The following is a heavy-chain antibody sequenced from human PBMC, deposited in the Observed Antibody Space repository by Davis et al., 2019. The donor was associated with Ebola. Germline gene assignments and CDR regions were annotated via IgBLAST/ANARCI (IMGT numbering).Heavy chain of an antibody. CDR2: ISSGGGAT. CDR1: GFTFSTYA. CDR3: ARNRGSGTADWFDP. V-gene: IGHV3-23*01. J-gene: IGHJ5*02. D-gene: IGHD3-10*01. Sequence: GGSLRLSCAASGFTFSTYAMGWVRQAPGKGLEWVSDISSGGGATYYADSVKGRFTTSRDNPKNTLYLQMNSLRAEDTAVYYCARNRGSGTADWFDPWGQGTLVTVSS.